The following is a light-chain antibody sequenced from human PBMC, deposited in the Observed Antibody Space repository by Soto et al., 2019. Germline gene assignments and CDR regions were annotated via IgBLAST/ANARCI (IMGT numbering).Light chain of an antibody. CDR2: GAS. CDR1: QSVGIN. Sequence: EIVITQSPATLSVSPGERAALSSRAGQSVGINVAWYQQNPGQAPSLLIYGASSRATGVPARFRGSRSGTEFTLPVTSLQSEAPAVYFGQQYNNWPRTVAQGTTV. V-gene: IGKV3-15*01. CDR3: QQYNNWPRT. J-gene: IGKJ1*01.